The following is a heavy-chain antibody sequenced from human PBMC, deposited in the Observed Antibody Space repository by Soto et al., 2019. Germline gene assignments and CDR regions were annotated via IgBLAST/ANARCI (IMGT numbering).Heavy chain of an antibody. V-gene: IGHV1-3*01. J-gene: IGHJ3*02. CDR1: GYTFTNYA. CDR3: ARAGYCSSTSCSDAFDI. Sequence: QVQFVQSGAELKKPGASVKVSCKASGYTFTNYAMHWVRQAPGQRLEWMGWINAGNGNTKYSQKFQGRVTITRDTSARTAYGELTSLRSDDTAVNYCARAGYCSSTSCSDAFDIWGQGTLITVSS. D-gene: IGHD2-2*01. CDR2: INAGNGNT.